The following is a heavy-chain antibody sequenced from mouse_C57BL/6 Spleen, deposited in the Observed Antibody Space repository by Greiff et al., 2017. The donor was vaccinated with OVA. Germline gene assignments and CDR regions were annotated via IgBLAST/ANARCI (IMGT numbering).Heavy chain of an antibody. CDR3: AKETTVGGGDD. V-gene: IGHV1-82*01. CDR2: IYPGDGDT. Sequence: QVQLKQSGPELAKPGASVKLSCKASGYAFSSSWMNWVKQRPGKGLEWIGRIYPGDGDTNYNGKFKGKATLTADKSSSTAYMQLSRLTSEDYAVDICAKETTVGGGDDWGKGTTLTVSS. CDR1: GYAFSSSW. J-gene: IGHJ2*01. D-gene: IGHD1-1*01.